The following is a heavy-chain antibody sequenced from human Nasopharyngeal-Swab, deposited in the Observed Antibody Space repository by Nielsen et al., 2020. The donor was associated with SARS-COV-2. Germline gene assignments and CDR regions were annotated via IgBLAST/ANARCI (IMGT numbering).Heavy chain of an antibody. D-gene: IGHD5-24*01. V-gene: IGHV4-34*01. Sequence: SETMSPTCSVSGASLNGFYWNWISPAHGKGMEWIGETNHNERTNYHPSLKSRIAMLVDTSNTQVSLKVSSVSAGDTAVYYCARAGRVGDAYTGLDFWGPGTTVTVSS. J-gene: IGHJ6*02. CDR3: ARAGRVGDAYTGLDF. CDR1: GASLNGFY. CDR2: TNHNERT.